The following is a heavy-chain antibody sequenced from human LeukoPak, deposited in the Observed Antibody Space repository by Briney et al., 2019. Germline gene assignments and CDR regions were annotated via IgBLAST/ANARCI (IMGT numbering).Heavy chain of an antibody. CDR1: AGSISSSSYY. CDR2: IYYSGST. V-gene: IGHV4-39*01. J-gene: IGHJ4*02. CDR3: ARSVCSGGSCCEYFDY. D-gene: IGHD2-15*01. Sequence: PSPTLSLTCTVSAGSISSSSYYSGWLHQPPWKGLEWIGIIYYSGSTYYNPSLKSRVTISVDTSKNQFSLKLSSVTAADTAVYYCARSVCSGGSCCEYFDYWGQGTLVTVSS.